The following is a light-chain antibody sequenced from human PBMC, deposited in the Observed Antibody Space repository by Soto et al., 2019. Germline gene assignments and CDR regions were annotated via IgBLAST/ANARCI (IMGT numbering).Light chain of an antibody. CDR3: QQYNSYPSWT. CDR1: QTLRRTY. Sequence: EIVLMQSPGTLSLSPGERATLSCRASQTLRRTYIAWYQQKPGQAPRVLIYGASKRATGIPDRFSGSGSGTEFTLTISSLQPDDFATYYCQQYNSYPSWTFGQGTKVDIK. CDR2: GAS. V-gene: IGKV3-20*01. J-gene: IGKJ1*01.